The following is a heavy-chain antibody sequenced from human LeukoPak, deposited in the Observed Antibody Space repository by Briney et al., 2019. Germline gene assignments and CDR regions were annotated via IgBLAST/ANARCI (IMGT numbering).Heavy chain of an antibody. Sequence: SETLSLTCTVSGGSISSGGYYWSWIRQHPGKGLEWIGYIYFSGSTYYNPSLKSRVTISVDTSKNQFSLKLSSVTAADTAVYYCARDFATVVPYYYYYGMDVWGQGTTVTVSS. CDR1: GGSISSGGYY. J-gene: IGHJ6*02. CDR3: ARDFATVVPYYYYYGMDV. CDR2: IYFSGST. D-gene: IGHD4-17*01. V-gene: IGHV4-31*03.